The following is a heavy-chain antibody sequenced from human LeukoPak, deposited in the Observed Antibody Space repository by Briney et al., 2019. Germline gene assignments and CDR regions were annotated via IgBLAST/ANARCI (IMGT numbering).Heavy chain of an antibody. Sequence: GGSLRLSCAASGFTFSSYAMSWVRPAPGKGLEWVSGISGSGGSTYYADPVKGRFTISRDNSKTTLYLQMNSLRAEDTAVYYCAKDRVLLWFGTSPDYWGQGALVTVSS. CDR2: ISGSGGST. D-gene: IGHD3-10*01. J-gene: IGHJ4*02. CDR3: AKDRVLLWFGTSPDY. CDR1: GFTFSSYA. V-gene: IGHV3-23*01.